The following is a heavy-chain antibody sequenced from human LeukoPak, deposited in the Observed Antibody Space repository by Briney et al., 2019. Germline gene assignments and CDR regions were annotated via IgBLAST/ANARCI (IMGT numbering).Heavy chain of an antibody. V-gene: IGHV3-48*01. D-gene: IGHD6-13*01. CDR1: GFTFSRNS. CDR2: ISSSSSAI. CDR3: AKDGGIAAAGTFDH. Sequence: PGGSLRLSCVASGFTFSRNSMNWVRQAPGKGLEWVSYISSSSSAIYYGDAVKGRFTISRDNAKNSLYLQMNSLRAEDTAVYYCAKDGGIAAAGTFDHWGQGTLVTVSS. J-gene: IGHJ4*02.